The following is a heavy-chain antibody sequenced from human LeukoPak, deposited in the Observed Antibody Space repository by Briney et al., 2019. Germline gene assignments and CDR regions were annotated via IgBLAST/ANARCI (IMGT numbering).Heavy chain of an antibody. CDR2: IKSKTDGGTT. D-gene: IGHD4-11*01. V-gene: IGHV3-15*01. CDR3: TTSTTLTTY. Sequence: GGSLRLSCAASGFTFSNAWMSWVRQAPGKGLEWVGRIKSKTDGGTTDYAAPVKDSFTISRDDSKDTLYLQMNSLRTEDTAVYYCTTSTTLTTYWGQGTLVTVSS. J-gene: IGHJ4*02. CDR1: GFTFSNAW.